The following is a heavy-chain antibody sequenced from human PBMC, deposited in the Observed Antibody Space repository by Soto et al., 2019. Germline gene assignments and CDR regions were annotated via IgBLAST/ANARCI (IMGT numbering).Heavy chain of an antibody. Sequence: SETLSLTCTVSGGSISSSSYYWGWIRQPPGKGLEWIGSIYYSGSTYYNPSLKSRVTISVDTSKNQFSLKLSSVTAADTAVYYCARHKGGSSSWSPYYYYMDVWGKGTTVTVSS. CDR2: IYYSGST. V-gene: IGHV4-39*01. J-gene: IGHJ6*03. CDR3: ARHKGGSSSWSPYYYYMDV. CDR1: GGSISSSSYY. D-gene: IGHD6-13*01.